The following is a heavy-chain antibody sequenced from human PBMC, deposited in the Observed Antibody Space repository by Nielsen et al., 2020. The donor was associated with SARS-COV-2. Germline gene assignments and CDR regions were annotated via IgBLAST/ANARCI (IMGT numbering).Heavy chain of an antibody. CDR3: VKNWAWFDP. CDR2: ISGSGAGT. Sequence: GESLKISCTASGFTFSSNAMTWVRQAPGKGLEWVSAISGSGAGTYYADSVKGRFTMSRDNSENILYLQMNSLRGEDTAVYYCVKNWAWFDPWGQGTLVTVSS. D-gene: IGHD7-27*01. V-gene: IGHV3-23*01. CDR1: GFTFSSNA. J-gene: IGHJ5*02.